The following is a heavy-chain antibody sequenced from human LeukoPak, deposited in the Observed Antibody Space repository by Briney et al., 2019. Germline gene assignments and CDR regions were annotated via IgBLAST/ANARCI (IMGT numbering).Heavy chain of an antibody. D-gene: IGHD3-9*01. CDR1: GGSISSYY. J-gene: IGHJ5*02. CDR3: ARLTGYSSESWFDP. V-gene: IGHV4-59*01. CDR2: IYYSGST. Sequence: SETLSLTCTVSGGSISSYYWSWIRQPPGKGLGWIGYIYYSGSTNYKSSLKSRVTISVDTSKNQFSLKLSSVTAADTAVYYCARLTGYSSESWFDPWGQGTLVTVSS.